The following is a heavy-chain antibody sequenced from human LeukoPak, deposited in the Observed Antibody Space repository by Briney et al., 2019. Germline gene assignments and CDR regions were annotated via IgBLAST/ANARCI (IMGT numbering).Heavy chain of an antibody. D-gene: IGHD2-21*01. CDR3: ARGALIPDF. J-gene: IGHJ4*02. V-gene: IGHV3-23*01. Sequence: GGSLRLSCAASGFTCSSYAMTWVRQAPGKGLAWVSSISKSDGSTYYADSVKGRFTISRDNSKNTVYLHMDSLRVEDTAIYYCARGALIPDFRGQGTLVTVSS. CDR1: GFTCSSYA. CDR2: ISKSDGST.